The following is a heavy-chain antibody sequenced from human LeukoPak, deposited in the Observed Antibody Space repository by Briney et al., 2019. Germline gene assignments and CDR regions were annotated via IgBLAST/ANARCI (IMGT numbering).Heavy chain of an antibody. CDR2: IRPDGSEK. CDR3: ARDIYRGTDY. D-gene: IGHD3-10*01. Sequence: GGSLRLSCAASGFTFSNYWMTWVRQAPGKGLEWVALIRPDGSEKRYVDSVMGRFTISRDNAKNSLFLQMNSLTAEDTAVYYCARDIYRGTDYWAQGTLVTVSS. V-gene: IGHV3-7*01. CDR1: GFTFSNYW. J-gene: IGHJ4*02.